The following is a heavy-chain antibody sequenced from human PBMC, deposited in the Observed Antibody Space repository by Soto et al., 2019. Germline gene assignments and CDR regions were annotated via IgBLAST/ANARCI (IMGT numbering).Heavy chain of an antibody. CDR3: ATTGMGVTLYYYYHGMDV. Sequence: EVQLVESGGGLVQPGGSLRLSCAASGFTVSTHYMTWVRQAPGKGLEWVSVMFYGGSTYYADSVKGRFTISRDDSKNTLYLQMNSLRAEDMVVYYCATTGMGVTLYYYYHGMDVWGQGTTVTVSS. D-gene: IGHD1-26*01. CDR1: GFTVSTHY. J-gene: IGHJ6*02. CDR2: MFYGGST. V-gene: IGHV3-66*01.